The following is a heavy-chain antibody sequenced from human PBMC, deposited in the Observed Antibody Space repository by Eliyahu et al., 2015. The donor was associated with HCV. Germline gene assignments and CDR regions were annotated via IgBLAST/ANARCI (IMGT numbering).Heavy chain of an antibody. J-gene: IGHJ4*02. Sequence: EVQLVESGGGLVKPGGSLRLSCAASGXTFNVYSMNWVRQAPGKGLEWVSLISSSSDYMYYADSVRGRFTISRDNAKNSLYLQMNSLRAEDTAVYFCARGGEFGQLSNYFDYWGQGILVTVSS. CDR3: ARGGEFGQLSNYFDY. CDR2: ISSSSDYM. V-gene: IGHV3-21*01. CDR1: GXTFNVYS. D-gene: IGHD3-10*01.